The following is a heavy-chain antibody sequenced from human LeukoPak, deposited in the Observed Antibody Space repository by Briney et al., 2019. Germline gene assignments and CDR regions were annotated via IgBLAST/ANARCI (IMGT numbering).Heavy chain of an antibody. Sequence: SETLSLTCTVSGGSISSYYWSWIRQPPGKGLEWIGYIYYSGSTNYNPSLKSRVTISVDTYKNQFSLKLSSVTAADTAVYYCARVGVLTGLDYWGQGTLVTVSS. CDR2: IYYSGST. CDR1: GGSISSYY. V-gene: IGHV4-59*01. J-gene: IGHJ4*02. D-gene: IGHD3-9*01. CDR3: ARVGVLTGLDY.